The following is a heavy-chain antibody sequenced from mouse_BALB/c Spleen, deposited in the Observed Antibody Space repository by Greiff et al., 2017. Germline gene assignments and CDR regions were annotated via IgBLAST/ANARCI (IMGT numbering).Heavy chain of an antibody. J-gene: IGHJ2*01. CDR2: VNPYNGGT. Sequence: EVQLQQSGPELVKPGASVKMSCKASGYTFTDYYMDWVKQSHGESFEWIGRVNPYNGGTSYNQKFKGKATLTVDKSSSTAYMELNSLTSEDSAVYYCATTVEDHFDYWGQGTTLTVSS. D-gene: IGHD1-1*01. CDR3: ATTVEDHFDY. CDR1: GYTFTDYY. V-gene: IGHV1-19*01.